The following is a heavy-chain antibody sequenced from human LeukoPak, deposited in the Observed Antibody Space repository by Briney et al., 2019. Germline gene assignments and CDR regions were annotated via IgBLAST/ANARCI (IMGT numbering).Heavy chain of an antibody. CDR3: ATGSQIREADY. D-gene: IGHD3-10*01. CDR1: GYTFTSYY. J-gene: IGHJ4*02. Sequence: ASVKVSCKASGYTFTSYYMHWVRQAPGQGLEWMGIINPSGGSTSYAQKFQGRVTMTRDTSTSTVYMELCSLRSEDTAVYYCATGSQIREADYWGPGTLVTVSS. V-gene: IGHV1-46*01. CDR2: INPSGGST.